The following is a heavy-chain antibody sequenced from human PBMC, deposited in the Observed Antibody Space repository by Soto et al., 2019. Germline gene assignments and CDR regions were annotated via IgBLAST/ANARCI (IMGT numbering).Heavy chain of an antibody. Sequence: EVQLVESGGGLVQPGGSLRLSCAASGFTFSSYSMNWVRQAPGKGLEWVSYISSSSSTIYYADSVKGRFTISRDNAKNSLYLQMNSLRAEATAVYYCAREGVAVAGTLSYYYYYMDVWGIGTTVTVSS. CDR1: GFTFSSYS. CDR3: AREGVAVAGTLSYYYYYMDV. V-gene: IGHV3-48*01. CDR2: ISSSSSTI. D-gene: IGHD6-19*01. J-gene: IGHJ6*03.